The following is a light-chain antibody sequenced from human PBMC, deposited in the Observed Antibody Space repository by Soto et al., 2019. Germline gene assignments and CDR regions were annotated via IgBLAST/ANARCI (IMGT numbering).Light chain of an antibody. V-gene: IGKV3-20*01. CDR3: QQYTGPPTT. CDR2: GAS. J-gene: IGKJ1*01. Sequence: EIVLTQTPGTPSLSPGERATLSCRASQSVSNNYLAWYQQKPGQAPRLLIYGASTRAAGIPDRFSGSGSGTDFTLTITRLEPEDSAVYFCQQYTGPPTTFGQGTKV. CDR1: QSVSNNY.